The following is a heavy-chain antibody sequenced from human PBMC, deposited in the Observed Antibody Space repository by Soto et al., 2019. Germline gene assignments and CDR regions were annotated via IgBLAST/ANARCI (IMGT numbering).Heavy chain of an antibody. CDR2: IYYSGST. CDR3: ARDGFLARNYYYYMDV. V-gene: IGHV4-31*03. J-gene: IGHJ6*03. Sequence: QLQLQESGPGLVKPSQTLSLTCTVSGGSISSGGYYWSWIRQHPGKGLEWIGYIYYSGSTYYNPSLKSRVTISVDTSKNQFSLKLSSVTAADTAVYYCARDGFLARNYYYYMDVWGKGTTVTVSS. CDR1: GGSISSGGYY. D-gene: IGHD3-10*01.